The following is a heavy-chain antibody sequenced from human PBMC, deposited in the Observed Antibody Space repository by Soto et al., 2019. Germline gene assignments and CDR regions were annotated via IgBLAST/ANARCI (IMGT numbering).Heavy chain of an antibody. D-gene: IGHD1-1*01. J-gene: IGHJ6*02. V-gene: IGHV4-59*01. CDR3: ARGYSRYGMDV. Sequence: SETLSLTCAVYGGSFSGYYWSWIRQPPGKGLEWIGYIYYSGSTNYNPSLKSRVTISVDTSKNQFSLKLSSVTAADTAVYYCARGYSRYGMDVWGQGTTVTVSS. CDR2: IYYSGST. CDR1: GGSFSGYY.